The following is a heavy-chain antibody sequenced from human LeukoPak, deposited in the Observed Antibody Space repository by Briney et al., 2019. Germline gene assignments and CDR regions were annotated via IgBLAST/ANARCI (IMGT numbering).Heavy chain of an antibody. CDR1: GYTFSNYG. CDR3: ARTEQRITMIVVAIFIDY. CDR2: ISAYNGNT. J-gene: IGHJ4*02. V-gene: IGHV1-18*01. D-gene: IGHD3-22*01. Sequence: GASVKVSCKASGYTFSNYGVSWVRQAPGQGLEWMGWISAYNGNTNYAQKLQGRVTMTTDTSTSTAYMELRSLRSDDTAVYYCARTEQRITMIVVAIFIDYWGQGTLVTVSS.